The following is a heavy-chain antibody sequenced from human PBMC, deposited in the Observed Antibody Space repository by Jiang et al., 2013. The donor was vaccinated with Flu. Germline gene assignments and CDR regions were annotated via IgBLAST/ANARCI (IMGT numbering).Heavy chain of an antibody. J-gene: IGHJ4*01. V-gene: IGHV1-69*01. D-gene: IGHD5-18*01. Sequence: SGAEVKKPGSSVKVSCKASGGTLTNYAISWVRQAPGQGLEWMGGIIPIFGTTDYAQKFQGRVTFIADESTSTAYMELRSLRFEDTAVYYCARGVGGYSYGYILYWG. CDR2: IIPIFGTT. CDR1: GGTLTNYA. CDR3: ARGVGGYSYGYILY.